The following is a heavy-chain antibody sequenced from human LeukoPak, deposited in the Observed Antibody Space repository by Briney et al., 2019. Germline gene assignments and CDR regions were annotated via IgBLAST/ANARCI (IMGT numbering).Heavy chain of an antibody. D-gene: IGHD1-26*01. J-gene: IGHJ4*02. V-gene: IGHV3-48*02. CDR2: MTTSGNTI. Sequence: GGSLRLSCVVSGITFSGDSMSWGRQAPGKGLEWLSFMTTSGNTIFYAESVKDRFTISRDNAKKSLYLQMNSLRDEDTAVYYCARVGGATAVTMYFEYWGQGTLVTVTS. CDR3: ARVGGATAVTMYFEY. CDR1: GITFSGDS.